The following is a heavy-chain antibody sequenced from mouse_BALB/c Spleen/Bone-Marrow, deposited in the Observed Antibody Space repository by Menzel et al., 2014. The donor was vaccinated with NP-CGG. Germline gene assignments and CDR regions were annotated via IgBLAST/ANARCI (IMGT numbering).Heavy chain of an antibody. CDR1: GFTFSNYA. CDR2: ISSGGSYT. D-gene: IGHD2-3*01. CDR3: ARNDGYFD. V-gene: IGHV5-9-3*01. J-gene: IGHJ3*01. Sequence: EVKVVESGGGLVKPGGSLKLSCAASGFTFSNYAMSWVRQTPEKRLEWVATISSGGSYTYCPDSVKGRITISRDNAKNTLYLQMSCLRSEDTAMYYCARNDGYFDWGQGTLVTVSA.